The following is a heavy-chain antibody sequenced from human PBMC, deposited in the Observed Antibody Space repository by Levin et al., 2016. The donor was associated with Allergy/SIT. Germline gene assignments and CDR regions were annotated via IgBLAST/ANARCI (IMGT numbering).Heavy chain of an antibody. CDR3: QTAAGTNYGMDV. J-gene: IGHJ6*02. V-gene: IGHV1-69*04. Sequence: WVRQAPGQGLEWMGRIIPILGIANYAQKFQGRVTITADKSTSTAYMELSSLRSEDTAVYYCQTAAGTNYGMDVWGQGTTVTVSS. CDR2: IIPILGIA. D-gene: IGHD6-13*01.